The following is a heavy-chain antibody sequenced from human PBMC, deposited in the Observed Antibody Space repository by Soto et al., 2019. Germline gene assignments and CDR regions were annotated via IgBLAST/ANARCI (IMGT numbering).Heavy chain of an antibody. CDR2: IDYSGST. D-gene: IGHD2-2*01. V-gene: IGHV4-39*01. Sequence: QLQLRESGPGLVKPSETLSLTCTVSGGSISSSSYYWGWIRQPPGKGLEWIGSIDYSGSTYYNPSLKSRVTISIDTSKNQFSLKLSSVTAADTTVYYCARQPAGYNKPNNWFDPWGQGTLVTVSS. CDR3: ARQPAGYNKPNNWFDP. CDR1: GGSISSSSYY. J-gene: IGHJ5*02.